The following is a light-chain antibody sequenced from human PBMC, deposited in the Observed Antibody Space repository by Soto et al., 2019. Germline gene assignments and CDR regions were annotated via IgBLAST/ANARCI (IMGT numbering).Light chain of an antibody. CDR2: EVS. CDR3: CADAGRSTYV. CDR1: SSDVGSYNF. J-gene: IGLJ1*01. V-gene: IGLV2-23*02. Sequence: SVLTQPASVSGSPGQSITIPCTRTSSDVGSYNFVSWYQQHPGKVPKVMIYEVSKRPSGVSDRFSGSKSGNTASLTISGLQAGDEADYYCCADAGRSTYVFGTGTKVTVL.